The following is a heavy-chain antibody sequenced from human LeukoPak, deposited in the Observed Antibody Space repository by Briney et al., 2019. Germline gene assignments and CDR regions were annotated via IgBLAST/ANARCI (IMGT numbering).Heavy chain of an antibody. CDR2: ISSSGSYI. V-gene: IGHV3-21*01. CDR3: ARAVAVANWFDP. CDR1: GFTFSDYY. J-gene: IGHJ5*02. Sequence: GGSLRLSCAASGFTFSDYYMDWARQAPGKGLEWVSSISSSGSYIYYADSLKGRFTISRDNAKNSLYLQMNSLTAEDTAVYYCARAVAVANWFDPWGQGTLVTVSS. D-gene: IGHD6-19*01.